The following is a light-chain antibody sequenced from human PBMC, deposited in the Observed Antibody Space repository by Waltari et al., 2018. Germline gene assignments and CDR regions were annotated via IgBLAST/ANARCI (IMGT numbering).Light chain of an antibody. CDR1: QSIRTN. CDR3: QQYNSWPLT. V-gene: IGKV3-15*01. J-gene: IGKJ4*01. Sequence: EIGMTQSAATLSESPGERARPSCRASQSIRTNLAWYQQRRGQAPRLLIYDASIRATGIPARFSGSGSGTEFTLTISSLQSEDFAVYYCQQYNSWPLTFGGGTKVEIK. CDR2: DAS.